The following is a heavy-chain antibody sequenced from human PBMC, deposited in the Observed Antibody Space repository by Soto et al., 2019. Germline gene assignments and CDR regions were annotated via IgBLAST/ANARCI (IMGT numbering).Heavy chain of an antibody. V-gene: IGHV1-69*13. J-gene: IGHJ3*02. CDR2: IIPIFGTA. D-gene: IGHD3-22*01. Sequence: SVKVSCKASGGTFSSYAISWVRQAPGQGLEWMGGIIPIFGTANYAQKFQGRVTITADESTSTAYMELSSLRSEDTAVYYCARDRNYYYDSSGYYRPDAFDIWGQGTMVTV. CDR3: ARDRNYYYDSSGYYRPDAFDI. CDR1: GGTFSSYA.